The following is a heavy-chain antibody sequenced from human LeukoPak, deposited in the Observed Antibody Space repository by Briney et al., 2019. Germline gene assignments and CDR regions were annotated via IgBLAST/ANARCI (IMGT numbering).Heavy chain of an antibody. CDR1: GGSISAYY. CDR2: IFHSGST. V-gene: IGHV4-59*08. CDR3: ARRGGPPYSARHYYYGMDV. J-gene: IGHJ6*02. Sequence: SGTLSLTCTVSGGSISAYYWSWIRPPPGKGLGWIGYIFHSGSTNYKPSLKSRVTISQDTSMNQFSLRLSSVTAADTAVYYCARRGGPPYSARHYYYGMDVWGQGTTVTVSS. D-gene: IGHD6-13*01.